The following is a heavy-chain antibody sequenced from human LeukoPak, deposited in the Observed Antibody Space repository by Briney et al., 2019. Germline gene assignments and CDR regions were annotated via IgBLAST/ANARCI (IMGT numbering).Heavy chain of an antibody. D-gene: IGHD3/OR15-3a*01. V-gene: IGHV3-66*03. CDR3: ARDRAANQDWVEFDP. Sequence: GGALRLSCAASGLRVREYYMSWVRQAPGKGLEWVGLIRDSGEAFYADFARGRFAISRDESESTLYLQMNSLRVEDTAVYFCARDRAANQDWVEFDPWGQGTPVIVSS. CDR1: GLRVREYY. J-gene: IGHJ5*02. CDR2: IRDSGEA.